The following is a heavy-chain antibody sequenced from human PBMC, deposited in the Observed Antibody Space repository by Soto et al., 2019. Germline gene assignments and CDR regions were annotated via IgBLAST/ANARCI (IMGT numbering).Heavy chain of an antibody. CDR3: AKDAVAYKGEWGWFDL. J-gene: IGHJ5*02. D-gene: IGHD3-10*01. CDR1: GFTFKNYA. Sequence: GGSLGLSCAASGFTFKNYAMTWVRQAPGKGMEWVSAIGGSGSSAYYADSVKGRFTVSRDDSKSTLYLQMSGLRVDDTALYYCAKDAVAYKGEWGWFDLWGQGTLVTVSS. V-gene: IGHV3-23*01. CDR2: IGGSGSSA.